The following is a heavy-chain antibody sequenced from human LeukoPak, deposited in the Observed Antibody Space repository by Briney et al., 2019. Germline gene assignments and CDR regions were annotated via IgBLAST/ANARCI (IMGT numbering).Heavy chain of an antibody. CDR1: GGSISSYY. Sequence: PSETLSLTCTVSGGSISSYYWSWIRQPPGKGLEWIGYIYYSGSTNYNPSLKSRVTISVDTSKNQFSLKLSSVTAADTAVYYCARYPGLPAYYDSSGYSDAFDIWGQGTMVTVSS. V-gene: IGHV4-59*01. J-gene: IGHJ3*02. CDR2: IYYSGST. CDR3: ARYPGLPAYYDSSGYSDAFDI. D-gene: IGHD3-22*01.